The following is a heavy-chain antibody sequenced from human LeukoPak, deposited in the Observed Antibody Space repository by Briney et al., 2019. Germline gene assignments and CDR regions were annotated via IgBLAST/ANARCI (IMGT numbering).Heavy chain of an antibody. CDR3: ARDVGYYGSGGYYNEVTNWFDP. CDR1: GYTFTGYY. D-gene: IGHD3-10*01. J-gene: IGHJ5*02. Sequence: ASVKVSCKASGYTFTGYYMHWVRQAPGQGLEWMGWINPNSGGTNYAQKFQGWVTMTRDTSISTAYMELSRLRSDDTAVYYCARDVGYYGSGGYYNEVTNWFDPWGQGTLVTVSS. CDR2: INPNSGGT. V-gene: IGHV1-2*04.